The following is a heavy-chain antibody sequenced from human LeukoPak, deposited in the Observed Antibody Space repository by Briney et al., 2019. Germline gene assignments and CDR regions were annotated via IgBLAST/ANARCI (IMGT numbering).Heavy chain of an antibody. J-gene: IGHJ3*02. Sequence: SETLSLTCTVSGGSISSYYWSWIRQPPGKGLEWIGYIYYSGNTKYNPSLMSRVTISLDTSKKHFSLKLSSVTAADTAVYYCARELTGSYYDAFDIWGQGTMVTVSS. D-gene: IGHD1-26*01. CDR3: ARELTGSYYDAFDI. V-gene: IGHV4-59*01. CDR2: IYYSGNT. CDR1: GGSISSYY.